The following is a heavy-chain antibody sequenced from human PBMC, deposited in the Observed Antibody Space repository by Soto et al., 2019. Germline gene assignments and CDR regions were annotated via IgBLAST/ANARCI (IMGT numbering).Heavy chain of an antibody. CDR2: ISAYNGDT. Sequence: QGQLLQSGAAVTKPGASVKVSCKASGYTFTNYGITWVRQAPGQGLEWMGWISAYNGDTHYKQRLQGRVTMPTDTSTSTDYMELRGLRSDDTAVYYCARVRQVVGYFYYYIDVLGKGTTVTVSS. CDR3: ARVRQVVGYFYYYIDV. CDR1: GYTFTNYG. V-gene: IGHV1-18*01. D-gene: IGHD6-6*01. J-gene: IGHJ6*03.